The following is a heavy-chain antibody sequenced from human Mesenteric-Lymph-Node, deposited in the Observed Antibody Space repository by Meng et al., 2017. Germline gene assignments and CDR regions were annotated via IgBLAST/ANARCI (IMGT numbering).Heavy chain of an antibody. J-gene: IGHJ4*02. CDR3: GRDQGRELINH. CDR2: IYYSGST. CDR1: GGSISTYY. D-gene: IGHD1-7*01. Sequence: QVHLQESGPGLVKPSETLSLTCAGSGGSISTYYWSWIRQPPGKGLEWIGYIYYSGSTYYNPSLKSRVTISVDTSKNQFSLKLSSVTAADTAVYYCGRDQGRELINHWGQGTLVTVSS. V-gene: IGHV4-59*06.